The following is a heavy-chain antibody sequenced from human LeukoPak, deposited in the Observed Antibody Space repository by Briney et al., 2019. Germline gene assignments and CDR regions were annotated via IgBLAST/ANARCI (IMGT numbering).Heavy chain of an antibody. V-gene: IGHV4-34*01. CDR1: GGSFSGYY. J-gene: IGHJ4*02. Sequence: SETLSLTCAVYGGSFSGYYWGWIRQPPGKGLEWIGVINHSGSTNYKPSLKSRATISVDTTKNQFSLKLSSVTAADSAVYYCARGQTKDYFDASGYYWSQGTLVTVSS. D-gene: IGHD3-22*01. CDR3: ARGQTKDYFDASGYY. CDR2: INHSGST.